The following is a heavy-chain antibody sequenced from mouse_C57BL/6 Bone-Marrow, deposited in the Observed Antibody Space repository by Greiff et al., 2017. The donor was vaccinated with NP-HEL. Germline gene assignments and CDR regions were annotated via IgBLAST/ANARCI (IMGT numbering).Heavy chain of an antibody. V-gene: IGHV1-80*01. J-gene: IGHJ4*01. CDR1: GYAFSSYW. Sequence: VQGVESGAELVKPGASVKISCKASGYAFSSYWMNWVKQRPGKGLEWIGQIYPGDGDTNYNGKFKGKATLTADKSSSTAYMQLSSLTSEDSAVYFCARLYYGNYYAMDYWGQGTSVTVSS. D-gene: IGHD2-1*01. CDR3: ARLYYGNYYAMDY. CDR2: IYPGDGDT.